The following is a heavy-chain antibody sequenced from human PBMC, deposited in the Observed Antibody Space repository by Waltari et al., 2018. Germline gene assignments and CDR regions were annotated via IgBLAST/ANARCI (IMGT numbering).Heavy chain of an antibody. D-gene: IGHD3-9*01. V-gene: IGHV2-26*01. J-gene: IGHJ4*02. CDR3: ARIRTYYDILTGYYIGYLLDY. CDR2: IFSNDEK. Sequence: LAHIFSNDEKSYSTSLKSRLTISKDTSKSQVVLTMTNMDPVDTATYYCARIRTYYDILTGYYIGYLLDYWGQGTLVTVSS.